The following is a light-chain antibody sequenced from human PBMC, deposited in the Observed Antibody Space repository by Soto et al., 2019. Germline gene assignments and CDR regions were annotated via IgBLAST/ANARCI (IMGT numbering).Light chain of an antibody. CDR2: DVS. CDR3: SSYTSSSTLDV. Sequence: ALTQPASVSGSPGQSITISCTGTSSDVGGYNYVSWYQQHPGKAPKLMIYDVSNRPSGVSNRFSGSKSGNTASPTISGLQAEDEADYYCSSYTSSSTLDVFGTGTKVTVL. V-gene: IGLV2-14*01. J-gene: IGLJ1*01. CDR1: SSDVGGYNY.